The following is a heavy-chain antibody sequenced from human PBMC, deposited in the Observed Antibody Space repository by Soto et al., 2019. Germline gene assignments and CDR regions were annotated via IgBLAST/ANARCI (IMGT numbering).Heavy chain of an antibody. D-gene: IGHD3-22*01. CDR2: IIPIFGTA. V-gene: IGHV1-69*01. CDR3: AIGEADSSGYYSPADWYFDL. CDR1: GGTFSSSA. J-gene: IGHJ2*01. Sequence: QVQLVQSGAEVKKPGSSVKVSCKASGGTFSSSAISWVRPAPGQGLEWMGGIIPIFGTANYAQTFPGRVTMTAGESTSTAYMELSSLRSEDTAVYYCAIGEADSSGYYSPADWYFDLWGRGTLVTVSS.